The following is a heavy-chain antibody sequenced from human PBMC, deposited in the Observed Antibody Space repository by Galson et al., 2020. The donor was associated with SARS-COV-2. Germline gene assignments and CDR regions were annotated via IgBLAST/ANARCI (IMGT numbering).Heavy chain of an antibody. CDR2: INSSGST. Sequence: SETLSLTCAVYGGSFSDYYWSWIRQPPGKGLEWIGEINSSGSTNYNPSPKSRVTISVDTSKNHFSLKLSSVTAADTAVYYCAREENFFLVGTATLMWYLDYGGRGTLATVSS. V-gene: IGHV4-34*01. CDR3: AREENFFLVGTATLMWYLDY. J-gene: IGHJ4*02. D-gene: IGHD2-21*02. CDR1: GGSFSDYY.